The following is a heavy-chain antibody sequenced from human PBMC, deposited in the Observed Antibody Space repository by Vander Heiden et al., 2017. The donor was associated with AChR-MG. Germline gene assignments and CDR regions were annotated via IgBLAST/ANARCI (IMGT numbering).Heavy chain of an antibody. V-gene: IGHV3-48*01. CDR3: ARGSFQYGMDV. CDR1: GFTFSNYG. CDR2: INTISTAI. Sequence: EVQLVESGGGLVQPGGSLRLSCAASGFTFSNYGVNWVRQAPGKGLEWVSYINTISTAIYYADSVKGRFTISRDNAKKSLYLQMNSLRAEDTAVYYCARGSFQYGMDVWGQGTTVTISS. J-gene: IGHJ6*02. D-gene: IGHD2-15*01.